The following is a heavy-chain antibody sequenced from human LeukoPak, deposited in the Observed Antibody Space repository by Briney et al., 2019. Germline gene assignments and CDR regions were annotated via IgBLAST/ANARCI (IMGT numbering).Heavy chain of an antibody. V-gene: IGHV3-33*01. CDR2: IWNDSTQK. CDR3: ARWGSGGLTLGY. CDR1: GFTFRSYG. Sequence: GGSLRLSCAASGFTFRSYGMQWVRQAPGKGLEWVAVIWNDSTQKYYADSVKGRFTISKDNSRNALNLQMDSLRAEDTAVYYCARWGSGGLTLGYWGQGTLVTVSS. J-gene: IGHJ4*02. D-gene: IGHD3-10*01.